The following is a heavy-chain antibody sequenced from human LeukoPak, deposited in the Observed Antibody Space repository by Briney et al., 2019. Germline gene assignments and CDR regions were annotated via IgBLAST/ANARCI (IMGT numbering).Heavy chain of an antibody. J-gene: IGHJ6*03. D-gene: IGHD6-13*01. Sequence: SETLSLTCTVSGGSISSSSYYWGWIRQPPGKGLDWIGSIYYSGSTYYNPSLKSRVTISVDTSKNQFSLKLSSVTAADTAVYYCARDSSRDYYYYYMDVWGKGTTVTVSS. CDR2: IYYSGST. V-gene: IGHV4-39*07. CDR1: GGSISSSSYY. CDR3: ARDSSRDYYYYYMDV.